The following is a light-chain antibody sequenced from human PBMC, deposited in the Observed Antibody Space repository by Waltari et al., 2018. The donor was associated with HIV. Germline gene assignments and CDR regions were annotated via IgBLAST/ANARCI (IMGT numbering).Light chain of an antibody. J-gene: IGLJ1*01. Sequence: SYVLTQPPSVSVAPGQTARITCGGNNIGRKRVHWYQRKAGQAPVLVVYDGSDRPSGFPERVTGSEVGNTATLTISRVEAGDEADYYGHLWDRSSEHHVFGTGTKVTFL. CDR2: DGS. CDR3: HLWDRSSEHHV. CDR1: NIGRKR. V-gene: IGLV3-21*02.